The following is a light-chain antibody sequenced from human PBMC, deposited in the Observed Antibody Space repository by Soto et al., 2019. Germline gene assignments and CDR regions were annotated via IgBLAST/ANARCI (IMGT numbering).Light chain of an antibody. CDR2: DAS. CDR1: QRVSSY. V-gene: IGKV3-11*01. Sequence: EILVSKSAAIVYVKKENSVTLSGRVSQRVSSYFAWYQQKPGQVPRLLIYDASNSATGIPARFSGSGSGTDFTLTISSLEPEDFAVYYCQQLSNWPPITFGQGTLLEI. J-gene: IGKJ5*01. CDR3: QQLSNWPPIT.